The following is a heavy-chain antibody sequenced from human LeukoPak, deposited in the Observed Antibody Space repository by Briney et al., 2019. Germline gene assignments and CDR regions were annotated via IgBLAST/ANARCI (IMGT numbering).Heavy chain of an antibody. Sequence: GESLKISCKGSGYSFTSYWISWVRQMPGKGLEWMGRIDPSDSYTNYSPSFQGHVTISADKSISTAYLQWSSLKASDTAMYYCARRRKQIVVVTAIPDQDAFDIWGQGTMVTASS. D-gene: IGHD2-21*02. CDR2: IDPSDSYT. J-gene: IGHJ3*02. V-gene: IGHV5-10-1*01. CDR3: ARRRKQIVVVTAIPDQDAFDI. CDR1: GYSFTSYW.